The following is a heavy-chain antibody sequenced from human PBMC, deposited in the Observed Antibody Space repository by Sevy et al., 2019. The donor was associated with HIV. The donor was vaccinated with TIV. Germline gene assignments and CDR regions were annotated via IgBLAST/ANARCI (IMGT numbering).Heavy chain of an antibody. J-gene: IGHJ3*02. D-gene: IGHD2-15*01. CDR3: ARERTYCSGGSCYSHDAFDI. V-gene: IGHV3-48*03. CDR2: ISSSGSTI. Sequence: GGSLRLSCAASGFTFSSYEMNWVRQAPGKGLEWVSYISSSGSTIYYADSLKGRFTISRDNAKKSLYLQMNSLRAEDTAVYYCARERTYCSGGSCYSHDAFDIWGQGTMVTVSS. CDR1: GFTFSSYE.